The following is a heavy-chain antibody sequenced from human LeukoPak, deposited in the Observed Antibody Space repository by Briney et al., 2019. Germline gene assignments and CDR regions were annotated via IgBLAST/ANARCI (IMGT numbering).Heavy chain of an antibody. CDR3: ARQEALGSNWFDP. CDR2: IYYSGNT. J-gene: IGHJ5*02. Sequence: SETLSLTCTVSGGSISPYYWSWIRQPPGKGLEWIGYIYYSGNTKYNPSLKSRVTMSVDTSKNQFSLKLSSVTAADTAVYYCARQEALGSNWFDPWGQGTLVTVSS. CDR1: GGSISPYY. V-gene: IGHV4-59*08. D-gene: IGHD1-26*01.